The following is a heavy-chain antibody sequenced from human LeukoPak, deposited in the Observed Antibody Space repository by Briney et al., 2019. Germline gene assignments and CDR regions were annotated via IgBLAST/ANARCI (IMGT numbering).Heavy chain of an antibody. Sequence: GASLTLSCEASGFSFDSYAMDWVRQAPGKGLEWVAGISGDDGDTYYADSMKGRFTISRDNSKDTVYLPMSSLTVADTAVYFCTSGLYYDDAPGWEYWGQGTLVTVSS. D-gene: IGHD3-16*01. J-gene: IGHJ4*02. CDR2: ISGDDGDT. V-gene: IGHV3-23*01. CDR3: TSGLYYDDAPGWEY. CDR1: GFSFDSYA.